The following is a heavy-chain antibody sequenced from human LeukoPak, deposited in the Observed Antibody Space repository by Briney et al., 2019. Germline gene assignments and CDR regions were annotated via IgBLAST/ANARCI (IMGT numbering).Heavy chain of an antibody. CDR3: ANYDSSAYRHDY. Sequence: PSGTPSLTCAVSGGSISSSNWWSWVRQPPGKGLEWIGEIYHSGSTNYNPSLKSRVTISVDKSKNQFSLKLSSVTAADTAVYYCANYDSSAYRHDYWDQGTLVTVSS. V-gene: IGHV4-4*02. J-gene: IGHJ4*02. D-gene: IGHD3-22*01. CDR1: GGSISSSNW. CDR2: IYHSGST.